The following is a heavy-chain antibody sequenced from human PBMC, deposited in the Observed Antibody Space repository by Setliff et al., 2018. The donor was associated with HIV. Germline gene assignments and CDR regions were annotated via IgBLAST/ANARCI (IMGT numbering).Heavy chain of an antibody. CDR3: AREYSSSSGGGAFDY. CDR1: GYTFTSYY. V-gene: IGHV1-46*01. J-gene: IGHJ4*02. CDR2: INPSGGST. D-gene: IGHD6-6*01. Sequence: ASVKVSCKASGYTFTSYYMHWVRQAPGQGLEWMGIINPSGGSTSYAQKFQGRVTMTRDTSTSTFYMELSSLRSEDTAVYYCAREYSSSSGGGAFDYGGQGTLVTVSS.